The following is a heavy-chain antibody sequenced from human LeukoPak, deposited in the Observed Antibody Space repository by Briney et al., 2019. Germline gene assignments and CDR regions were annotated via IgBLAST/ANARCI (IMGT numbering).Heavy chain of an antibody. J-gene: IGHJ4*02. D-gene: IGHD2-2*01. CDR2: ISSSSSYI. V-gene: IGHV3-21*01. CDR3: ARDSYIPAADVRYFDY. CDR1: GFTFSSYS. Sequence: GGSLRLSCAASGFTFSSYSMNWVRQAPGKGLEWVSSISSSSSYIYYADSVKSRFTISRDNAKNSLYLQMNSLRAEDTAVYYCARDSYIPAADVRYFDYWGQGTLVTVSS.